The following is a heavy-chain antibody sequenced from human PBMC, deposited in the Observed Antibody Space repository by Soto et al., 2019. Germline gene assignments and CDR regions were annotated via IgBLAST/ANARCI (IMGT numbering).Heavy chain of an antibody. V-gene: IGHV4-59*11. Sequence: SEPMSLTCIVSDASIGLHYWSWIRDPPGKRLEWIGYIYYSGRTNYNPSLKSRVTISVDTSKNQFSLTLSSVTAADTAVYYCARDILTDNVSIDVDYSYSADMDFWAQGTALTISS. CDR1: DASIGLHY. CDR3: ARDILTDNVSIDVDYSYSADMDF. J-gene: IGHJ6*02. D-gene: IGHD3-9*01. CDR2: IYYSGRT.